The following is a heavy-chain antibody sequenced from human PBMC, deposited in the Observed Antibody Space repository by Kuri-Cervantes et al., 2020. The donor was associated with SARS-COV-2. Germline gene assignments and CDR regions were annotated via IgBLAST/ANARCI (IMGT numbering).Heavy chain of an antibody. J-gene: IGHJ6*03. V-gene: IGHV4-34*01. Sequence: ESLKISCAVYGGSFSGYYWSWIRQPPGKGLEWIGEINHSGSTNYNPSLKSRVTISVDTSKNQFSLKLSSVTAADTAVYYCARKRDFWSGYYTYYYYMDVWGKGTTVTVSS. CDR2: INHSGST. CDR1: GGSFSGYY. CDR3: ARKRDFWSGYYTYYYYMDV. D-gene: IGHD3-3*01.